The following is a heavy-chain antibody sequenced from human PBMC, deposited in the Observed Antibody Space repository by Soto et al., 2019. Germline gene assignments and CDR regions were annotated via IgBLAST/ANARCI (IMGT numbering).Heavy chain of an antibody. D-gene: IGHD1-7*01. J-gene: IGHJ6*03. CDR1: GFTFSSYS. V-gene: IGHV3-21*01. CDR3: AVGTGTRYYYYMDV. Sequence: PGGSLRLSCAASGFTFSSYSMNWVRQAPGKGLEWVSSISSSSSYIYYADSVKGRFTVSRDNAKNSLYLQMNSLRAEDTAVYYCAVGTGTRYYYYMDVWGKGTTVTVXS. CDR2: ISSSSSYI.